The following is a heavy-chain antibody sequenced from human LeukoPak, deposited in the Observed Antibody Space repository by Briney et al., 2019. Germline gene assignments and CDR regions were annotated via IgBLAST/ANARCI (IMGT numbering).Heavy chain of an antibody. J-gene: IGHJ4*02. CDR3: ARAWKATTYYYDSSGHPDF. D-gene: IGHD3-22*01. V-gene: IGHV1-18*01. CDR2: ISPYNGNT. CDR1: GYTFTTYG. Sequence: ASVKVSCKASGYTFTTYGISWVRQAPGQGLEWIGWISPYNGNTNYAQNLQGRVAMTTDTSTSTAYMELRSLSSDDTAVYYCARAWKATTYYYDSSGHPDFWGQGTLITVSS.